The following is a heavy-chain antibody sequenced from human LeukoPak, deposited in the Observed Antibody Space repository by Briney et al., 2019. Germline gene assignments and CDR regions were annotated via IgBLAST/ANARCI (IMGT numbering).Heavy chain of an antibody. V-gene: IGHV3-21*01. Sequence: GGSLRLSCAASGFSFSSSGINWVRQAPGKGLEWVSSIGSTGTDRCYADSVKGRFTISRDNAKNSLYLQMNSLRAEDTAVYYCATETIGRHYDYWGQGTLLTVSS. D-gene: IGHD1-14*01. CDR3: ATETIGRHYDY. J-gene: IGHJ4*02. CDR2: IGSTGTDR. CDR1: GFSFSSSG.